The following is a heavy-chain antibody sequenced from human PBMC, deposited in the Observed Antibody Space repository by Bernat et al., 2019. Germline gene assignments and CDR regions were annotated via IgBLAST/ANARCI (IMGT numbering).Heavy chain of an antibody. CDR1: GFTFSSYA. CDR2: ISYDGSNK. V-gene: IGHV3-30-3*01. Sequence: VQLLESGGGLVQPGGSLRLSCAASGFTFSSYAMSWVRQAPGKGLEWVAVISYDGSNKYYADSVKGRFTISRDNSKNTLYLQMNSLRAEDTAVYYCARVPYYYDSSGSFYYYYGMDVWGQGTTVTVSS. J-gene: IGHJ6*02. CDR3: ARVPYYYDSSGSFYYYYGMDV. D-gene: IGHD3-22*01.